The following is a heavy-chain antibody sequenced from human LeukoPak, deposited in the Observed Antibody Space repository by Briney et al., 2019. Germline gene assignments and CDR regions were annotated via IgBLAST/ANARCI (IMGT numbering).Heavy chain of an antibody. CDR2: IYYSGST. J-gene: IGHJ4*02. Sequence: SETLSLTCTVSGGSVSSGSYYWSWIRQPPGKGLEWIGYIYYSGSTNHNPSLKSRVTISVDTSKNQFSLQLSSVTAADTAVYYCARACSGGSCYSYTFDYWGQGTLVTVSS. CDR3: ARACSGGSCYSYTFDY. V-gene: IGHV4-61*01. D-gene: IGHD2-15*01. CDR1: GGSVSSGSYY.